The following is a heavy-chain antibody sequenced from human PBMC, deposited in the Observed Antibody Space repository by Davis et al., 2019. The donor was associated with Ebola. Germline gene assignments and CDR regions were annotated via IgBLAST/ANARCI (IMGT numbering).Heavy chain of an antibody. Sequence: GESLKISCAASGFTFSDYDMNWIRQAPGKGLEWVSYISSSGSTIYYADSVKGRFTISRDNAKNSLYLQMNSLRAEDTAVYYCARDPYYGGNWGQGTLVTVSS. CDR3: ARDPYYGGN. V-gene: IGHV3-11*04. J-gene: IGHJ4*02. CDR2: ISSSGSTI. CDR1: GFTFSDYD. D-gene: IGHD3-10*01.